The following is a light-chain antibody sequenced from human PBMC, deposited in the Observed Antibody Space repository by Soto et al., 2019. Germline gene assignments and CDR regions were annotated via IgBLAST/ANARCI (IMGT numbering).Light chain of an antibody. CDR1: QFVSTN. J-gene: IGKJ4*01. CDR3: QQFNNWPPLT. V-gene: IGKV3-15*01. CDR2: SAA. Sequence: EVVMTQSPATLSVSPGERATLSCMASQFVSTNLAWYQQKPGQAPRLLIYSAATRATGIPARFSGSGSGTEFTLTISSLQSEDAVVYYCQQFNNWPPLTFGGGTKVEIK.